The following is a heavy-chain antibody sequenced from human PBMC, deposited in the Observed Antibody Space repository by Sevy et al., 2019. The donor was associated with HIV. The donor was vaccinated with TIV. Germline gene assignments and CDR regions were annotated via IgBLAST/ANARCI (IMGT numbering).Heavy chain of an antibody. CDR1: GGSISSYY. D-gene: IGHD1-7*01. V-gene: IGHV4-4*07. Sequence: LQPLSLTCTVSGGSISSYYWSWIRQPAGKGLEWIGRIYTSGSTNYNPSLKSRVTMSVDTSKNQFSLKLSSVTAADTAVYYCARDRSVLGQPYGKANYLVFYGMDVWGQGTTVTVSS. CDR2: IYTSGST. J-gene: IGHJ6*02. CDR3: ARDRSVLGQPYGKANYLVFYGMDV.